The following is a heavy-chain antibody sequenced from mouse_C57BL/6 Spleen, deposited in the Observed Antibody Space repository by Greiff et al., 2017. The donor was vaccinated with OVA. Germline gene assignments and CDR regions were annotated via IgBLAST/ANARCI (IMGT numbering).Heavy chain of an antibody. CDR2: IDPSDSET. V-gene: IGHV1-52*01. CDR3: ARSISITTVVAENFDV. J-gene: IGHJ1*03. Sequence: QVQLQQPGAELVRPGSSVKLSCKASGYTFTSYWMHWVKQRPIQGLEWIGNIDPSDSETHYNQKFKDKATLTVDKSSSTAYMQLSSLTSEDSAVYYCARSISITTVVAENFDVWGTGTRSPSPQ. CDR1: GYTFTSYW. D-gene: IGHD1-1*01.